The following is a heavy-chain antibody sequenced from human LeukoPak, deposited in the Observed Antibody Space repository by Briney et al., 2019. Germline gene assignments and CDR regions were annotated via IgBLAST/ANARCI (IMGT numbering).Heavy chain of an antibody. Sequence: AAVKVSCKASGYRFNTHGISWVRQAPGQGLEWMGWVSTYNDKKDYAQKFQGRVTMTRDTPTTTVYMELGSLRSDDTAVYCCARHSGSYAFDYWGQGTLVTVSS. CDR1: GYRFNTHG. CDR2: VSTYNDKK. J-gene: IGHJ4*02. V-gene: IGHV1-18*01. D-gene: IGHD1-26*01. CDR3: ARHSGSYAFDY.